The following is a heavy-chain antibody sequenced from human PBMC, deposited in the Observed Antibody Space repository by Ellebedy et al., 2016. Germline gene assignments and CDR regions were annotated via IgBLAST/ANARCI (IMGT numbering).Heavy chain of an antibody. D-gene: IGHD3-22*01. CDR1: GFTFSSYA. V-gene: IGHV3-30-3*01. Sequence: GGSLRLSCAASGFTFSSYAMHWVRQAPGKGLEWVAVISYDGSNKYYADSVKGRFTISRDNSKNTLYLQMNSLRAEDTAVYYCAGGEITMIVVVIGANAFDIWGQGTMVTVSS. CDR2: ISYDGSNK. J-gene: IGHJ3*02. CDR3: AGGEITMIVVVIGANAFDI.